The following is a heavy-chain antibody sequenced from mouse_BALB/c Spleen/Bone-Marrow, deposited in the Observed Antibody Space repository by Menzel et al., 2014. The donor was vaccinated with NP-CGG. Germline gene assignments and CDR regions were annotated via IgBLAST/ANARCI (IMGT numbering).Heavy chain of an antibody. J-gene: IGHJ3*01. CDR3: GRGGAVVDRALIY. CDR2: IDPSTGYT. CDR1: GYTFTIYW. V-gene: IGHV1-7*01. Sequence: QVQLKESGAELAKPGASVKTSCKASGYTFTIYWMHWVKQRPGQGLEWIGYIDPSTGYTEYNQKFKDKATLTADKSSSAAYMQLSRLTAEDSAVYYCGRGGAVVDRALIYWGQGTLVTVSA. D-gene: IGHD1-1*01.